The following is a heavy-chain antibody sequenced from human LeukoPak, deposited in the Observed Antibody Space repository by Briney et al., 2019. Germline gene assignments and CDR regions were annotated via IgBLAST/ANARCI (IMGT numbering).Heavy chain of an antibody. J-gene: IGHJ3*02. D-gene: IGHD2-15*01. CDR2: IDENGGST. CDR3: TKGRGFGNPAGWRTFDI. CDR1: GFTFRSYV. V-gene: IGHV3-23*01. Sequence: PGGSLRLSCAASGFTFRSYVMIWVRQAPGKGLEWVSTIDENGGSTYYADSVKGRFTISRDNSKNTLFLEMNSLRAEDTAVYHCTKGRGFGNPAGWRTFDIWGQGTVVTVSS.